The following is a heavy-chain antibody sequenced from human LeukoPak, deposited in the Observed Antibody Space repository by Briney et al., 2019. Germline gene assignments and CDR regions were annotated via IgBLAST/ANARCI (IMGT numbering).Heavy chain of an antibody. Sequence: SETLSLTCAVYGGSFSGYYWSWIRQPPGKGLEWIGEINHSGSTNYNPSLKSRVTISVDTSKNQFSLKLSSVTAADTAVYYCARAKNKWMSSSSDYFDYWGQGTLVTVSS. D-gene: IGHD6-6*01. CDR3: ARAKNKWMSSSSDYFDY. CDR1: GGSFSGYY. CDR2: INHSGST. J-gene: IGHJ4*02. V-gene: IGHV4-34*01.